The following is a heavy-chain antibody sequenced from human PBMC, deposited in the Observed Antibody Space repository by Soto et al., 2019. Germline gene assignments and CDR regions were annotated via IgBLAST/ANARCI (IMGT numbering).Heavy chain of an antibody. D-gene: IGHD2-15*01. Sequence: PSETLSLTCFVSGASISSTYWWSWVRQTPGKRLEWIGQIYHTGTTSYNPSLKNRVTISLDKSNNQFSLRLTSMTAADTAVYYCETLPPRIVVVMTDLPTWGQGTLVTVS. CDR3: ETLPPRIVVVMTDLPT. CDR1: GASISSTYW. J-gene: IGHJ5*02. V-gene: IGHV4-4*02. CDR2: IYHTGTT.